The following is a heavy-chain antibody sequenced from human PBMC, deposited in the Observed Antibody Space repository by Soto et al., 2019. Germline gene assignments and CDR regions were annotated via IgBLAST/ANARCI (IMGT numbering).Heavy chain of an antibody. J-gene: IGHJ4*02. CDR3: ARDEYYFDY. CDR1: GGSISSYY. V-gene: IGHV4-59*01. CDR2: IYYSGST. Sequence: QVQLQESGPGLVKPSETLSLTCTVSGGSISSYYWSWIRQPPGKGLEWIGYIYYSGSTNYNPSLKSRVTLSVDTSKNQFSLKLSSVTAADTAVYYCARDEYYFDYWGQGTLVTVSS.